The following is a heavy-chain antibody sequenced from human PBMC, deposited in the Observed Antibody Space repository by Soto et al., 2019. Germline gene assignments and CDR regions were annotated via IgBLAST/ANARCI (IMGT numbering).Heavy chain of an antibody. CDR3: ARDPRIVVVVAATLFDY. CDR1: GYTFTSYG. J-gene: IGHJ4*02. D-gene: IGHD2-15*01. CDR2: ISAYNGNT. Sequence: QVQLVQSGAEVKKPGASVKVSCKASGYTFTSYGISWVRQAPGQGLEWMGWISAYNGNTNYAQKLQGRVTMTTDTSTSTDYMELRSLRSDDTAVYYCARDPRIVVVVAATLFDYWGQGTLVTVSS. V-gene: IGHV1-18*01.